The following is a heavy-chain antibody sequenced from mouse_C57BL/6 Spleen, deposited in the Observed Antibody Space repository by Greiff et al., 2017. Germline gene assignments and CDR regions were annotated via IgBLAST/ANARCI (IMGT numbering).Heavy chain of an antibody. V-gene: IGHV1-61*01. Sequence: QVQLQQPGAELVRPGSSVKLSCKASGYTFTSYWMDWVKQRPGQGLEWIGNIYPSDSEPHYNQKFKDKATLTVDKSSSTAYMQLSSLTSEDSAVXYCAREGDYDGAWFAYWGQGTLVTVSA. D-gene: IGHD2-4*01. CDR3: AREGDYDGAWFAY. CDR2: IYPSDSEP. J-gene: IGHJ3*01. CDR1: GYTFTSYW.